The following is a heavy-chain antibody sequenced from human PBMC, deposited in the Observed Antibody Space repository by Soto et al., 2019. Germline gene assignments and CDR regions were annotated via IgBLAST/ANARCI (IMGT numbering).Heavy chain of an antibody. CDR3: ARGQDYYDSSGYYDY. CDR2: IYHSGST. D-gene: IGHD3-22*01. J-gene: IGHJ4*02. V-gene: IGHV4-30-2*01. Sequence: ALSLTCAVSGGSISSGGYSWSWIRQPPGKGLEWIGYIYHSGSTYYNPSLKSRVTISVDRSKNQFSLKLSSVTAADTAVYYCARGQDYYDSSGYYDYWGQGTLVTVSS. CDR1: GGSISSGGYS.